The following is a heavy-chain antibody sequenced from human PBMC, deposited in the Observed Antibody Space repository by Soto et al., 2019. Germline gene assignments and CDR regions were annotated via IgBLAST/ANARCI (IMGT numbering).Heavy chain of an antibody. CDR3: AGRSSLASVQVYFGEISNYNWFDP. D-gene: IGHD3-10*01. Sequence: SETLSLTCTVSNGSISSAIYYWGWIRQPPGKGLEWIGSIYHSGSTYYNPSLQGRVTISVDTSKNQFSLKLSSVTAADTALYFCAGRSSLASVQVYFGEISNYNWFDPWGQGTLVTVSS. CDR2: IYHSGST. J-gene: IGHJ5*02. CDR1: NGSISSAIYY. V-gene: IGHV4-39*01.